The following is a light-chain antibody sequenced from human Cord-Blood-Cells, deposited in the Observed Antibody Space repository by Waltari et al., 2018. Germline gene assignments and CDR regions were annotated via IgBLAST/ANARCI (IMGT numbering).Light chain of an antibody. Sequence: QSALTQPASVSGSPGQSITISCTGTSSDVGGYNYVSWYQQHPGKAPKLMIYEVSTRPAGVSKRFSGSNSGNTASLTISGLQAKDEADYYCSSYTSSSTLVFGRGTKLTVL. CDR1: SSDVGGYNY. V-gene: IGLV2-14*01. J-gene: IGLJ3*02. CDR2: EVS. CDR3: SSYTSSSTLV.